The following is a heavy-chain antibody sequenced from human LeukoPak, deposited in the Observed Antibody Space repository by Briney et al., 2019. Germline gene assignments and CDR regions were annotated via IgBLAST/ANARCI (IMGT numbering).Heavy chain of an antibody. V-gene: IGHV3-7*01. CDR2: IKQDGSEK. J-gene: IGHJ4*02. Sequence: TGGSLRLSCAASGFTVSSYWMSWVRQAPGKGLEWVANIKQDGSEKYYVDSVKGRFTISRDNAKNSLYLQMNSLRAEDTAVYYCARGGYYDMFDYWGQGTLVTVSS. CDR3: ARGGYYDMFDY. D-gene: IGHD3-22*01. CDR1: GFTVSSYW.